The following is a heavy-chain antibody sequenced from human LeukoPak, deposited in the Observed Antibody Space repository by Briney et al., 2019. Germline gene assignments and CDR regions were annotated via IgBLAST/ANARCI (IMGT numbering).Heavy chain of an antibody. V-gene: IGHV4-39*07. J-gene: IGHJ6*03. CDR2: IYYSGST. D-gene: IGHD6-13*01. CDR1: GGSISSSYYY. Sequence: SETLSLTCTVSGGSISSSYYYWGWIRQPPGKGLEWIGSIYYSGSTYYNPSLKSRVTISVDTSKNQFSLKLSSWTDAATAVYYCARVGQQLVSYYYYMDVWGKGTTVTISS. CDR3: ARVGQQLVSYYYYMDV.